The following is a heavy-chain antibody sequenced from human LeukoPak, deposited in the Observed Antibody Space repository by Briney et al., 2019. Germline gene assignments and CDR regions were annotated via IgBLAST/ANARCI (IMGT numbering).Heavy chain of an antibody. CDR1: GGSISSSSYY. J-gene: IGHJ3*02. V-gene: IGHV4-30-4*08. D-gene: IGHD3-3*01. CDR2: IYYNGST. Sequence: SETLSLTCTVSGGSISSSSYYWGWIRQPPGKGLEWIGYIYYNGSTYYNPSLKSRVTISVDTSKNQFSLKLSSVTAADTTVYYCARRPTYYDFWSGYQGAAFDIWGQGTMVTVSS. CDR3: ARRPTYYDFWSGYQGAAFDI.